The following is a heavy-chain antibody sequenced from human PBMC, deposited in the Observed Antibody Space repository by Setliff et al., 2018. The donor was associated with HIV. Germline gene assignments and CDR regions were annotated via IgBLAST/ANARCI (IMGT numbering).Heavy chain of an antibody. CDR1: GYRFTGDY. V-gene: IGHV1-2*02. CDR2: VNPISGVT. J-gene: IGHJ6*03. Sequence: ASVKVSCKASGYRFTGDYIHWVRQAPGQGLEWMGWVNPISGVTNDAQKFQGRVTMTRDTSISTAYMELSRLRSDDTAVYYCARLTADRTNYYYYMDVWGKGTTVTVSS. D-gene: IGHD2-8*01. CDR3: ARLTADRTNYYYYMDV.